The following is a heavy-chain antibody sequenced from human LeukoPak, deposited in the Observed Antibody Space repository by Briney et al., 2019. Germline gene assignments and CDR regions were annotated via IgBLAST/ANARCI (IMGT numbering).Heavy chain of an antibody. D-gene: IGHD1-26*01. CDR1: GFTFSSYG. V-gene: IGHV3-30*18. J-gene: IGHJ4*02. Sequence: GGSLRLSCAASGFTFSSYGMHWVRQAPGKGLEWVAVISYNGSNKYYAGSVKGRFTISRDNSKNTLYLQMNSLRAEDTAVYYCAKPAGIVGATFYFDYWGQGTLVTVSS. CDR2: ISYNGSNK. CDR3: AKPAGIVGATFYFDY.